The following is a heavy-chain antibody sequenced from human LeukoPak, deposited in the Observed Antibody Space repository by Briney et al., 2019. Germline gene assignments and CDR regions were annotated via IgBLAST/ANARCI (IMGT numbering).Heavy chain of an antibody. Sequence: GGSLRLSCAASGFSFSSSWMHWVRQVPGKGLEWVSRINDDETSTTYAESVKGRFTISRDNAKNTLFLQMNSLRAEDTAVYYCAELGIPMIGGVWGKGTTVTISS. CDR2: INDDETST. CDR1: GFSFSSSW. J-gene: IGHJ6*04. V-gene: IGHV3-74*01. D-gene: IGHD3-10*02. CDR3: AELGIPMIGGV.